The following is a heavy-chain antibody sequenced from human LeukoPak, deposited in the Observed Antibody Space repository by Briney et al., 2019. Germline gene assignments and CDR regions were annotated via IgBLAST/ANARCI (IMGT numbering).Heavy chain of an antibody. D-gene: IGHD6-19*01. CDR3: ATYNNGWYWELDY. CDR1: GHPFTGYY. V-gene: IGHV1-2*02. J-gene: IGHJ4*02. Sequence: ASVKVSCKTSGHPFTGYYIHWVRQAPGQGLEWMGWINSNSGATNYAHKFQGRLTVTRDTSVTTAYMELSRLRSDDTAMYYCATYNNGWYWELDYWGQGTLVSVSS. CDR2: INSNSGAT.